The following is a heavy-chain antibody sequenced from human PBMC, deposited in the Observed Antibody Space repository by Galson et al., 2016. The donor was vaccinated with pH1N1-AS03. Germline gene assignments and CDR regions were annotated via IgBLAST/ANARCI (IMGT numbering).Heavy chain of an antibody. CDR3: AKGYSATPSGTSDI. CDR1: GGTFNTYA. J-gene: IGHJ3*02. D-gene: IGHD2-15*01. Sequence: SVKVSCKASGGTFNTYAISWVRQAPGQGLEWMGRIIPMLNIPDYAQKFQVRVTITADKSTNTAYMELTNLRSDDTALYYCAKGYSATPSGTSDIWGQGTMVTVSS. V-gene: IGHV1-69*04. CDR2: IIPMLNIP.